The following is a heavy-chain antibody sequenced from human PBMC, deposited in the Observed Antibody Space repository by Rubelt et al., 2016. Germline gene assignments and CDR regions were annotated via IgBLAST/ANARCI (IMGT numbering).Heavy chain of an antibody. Sequence: QLQLQESGPGLVKPSETLSLTCTVSGGSISSSSYYWGWIRQPPGKGLEWIGSIYYSGSTYYNPSLRSRVTISVYTSKNQFSLKLSSVTAADTAVYYCARVDTAMAPHVASFDYWGQGTLVTVSS. CDR1: GGSISSSSYY. CDR3: ARVDTAMAPHVASFDY. J-gene: IGHJ4*02. D-gene: IGHD5-18*01. V-gene: IGHV4-39*07. CDR2: IYYSGST.